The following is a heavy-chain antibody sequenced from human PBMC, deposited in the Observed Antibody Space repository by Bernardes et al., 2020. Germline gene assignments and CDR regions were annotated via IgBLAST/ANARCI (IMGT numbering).Heavy chain of an antibody. V-gene: IGHV3-13*01. J-gene: IGHJ4*02. Sequence: GSLRLSCAASGFTFSIYDMHWVRQVTGKGLEWVSGIDTAGDTYYPGSVKGRFTISREDAKNSLYLQMNSLRAGDTAVYYCARAVGVRSSSFYYFDYWGQGTLVTVSS. CDR2: IDTAGDT. CDR3: ARAVGVRSSSFYYFDY. CDR1: GFTFSIYD. D-gene: IGHD6-6*01.